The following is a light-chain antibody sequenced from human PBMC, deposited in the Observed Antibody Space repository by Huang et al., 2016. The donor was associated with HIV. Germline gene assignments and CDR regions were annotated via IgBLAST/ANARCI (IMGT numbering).Light chain of an antibody. CDR2: AAS. CDR1: QTSNTY. V-gene: IGKV1-39*01. Sequence: DIQMTQSPSSLSASLGDRVTITCRASQTSNTYLNWYQQKSGRAPKLLIYAASSLKSGVPSRFSGSGSGTDFTLTISSLQPEDFATYYCQQSYSAPFTFGPGTKLNV. CDR3: QQSYSAPFT. J-gene: IGKJ3*01.